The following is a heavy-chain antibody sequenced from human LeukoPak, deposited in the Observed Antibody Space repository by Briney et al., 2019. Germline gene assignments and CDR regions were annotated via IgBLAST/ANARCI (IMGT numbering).Heavy chain of an antibody. V-gene: IGHV4-59*01. D-gene: IGHD6-6*01. J-gene: IGHJ3*02. CDR2: IYYSGST. Sequence: PSETLSLTCTVSGGSISSYYWSWIRQRPGKGLECIGYIYYSGSTNYNPSLKSRVTISVDTSKNQFSQKLSSVTAADTAVYYCASTDSIAARPHAFGIWGQGTMVTVSS. CDR1: GGSISSYY. CDR3: ASTDSIAARPHAFGI.